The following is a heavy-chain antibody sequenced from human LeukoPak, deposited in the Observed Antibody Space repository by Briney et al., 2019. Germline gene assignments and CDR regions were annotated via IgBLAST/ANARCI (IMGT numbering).Heavy chain of an antibody. CDR1: GGTFISYA. V-gene: IGHV1-18*01. J-gene: IGHJ4*02. Sequence: GASVKVSCRASGGTFISYAISWVRQAPGQGGEWMGWISAYNGNTNYAQKLQGRVTMTTDTSTSTAYMELRRLRSDDTAVYYCARDCSSTSCYLDYWGQGTLVTVSS. D-gene: IGHD2-2*01. CDR3: ARDCSSTSCYLDY. CDR2: ISAYNGNT.